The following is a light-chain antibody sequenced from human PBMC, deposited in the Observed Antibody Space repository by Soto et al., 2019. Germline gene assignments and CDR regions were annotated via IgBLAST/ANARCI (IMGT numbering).Light chain of an antibody. CDR2: DAS. CDR1: QSVSSN. CDR3: QQYDNWPPKFT. J-gene: IGKJ2*01. V-gene: IGKV3-15*01. Sequence: EIVMTQSPATLSVSPGERATLSCRASQSVSSNLAWYQQEPGQAPRLLIYDASTRATAIPARFSGSGSGTEFTLTISSLQSEDFAVYYCQQYDNWPPKFTFGQGTKLEIK.